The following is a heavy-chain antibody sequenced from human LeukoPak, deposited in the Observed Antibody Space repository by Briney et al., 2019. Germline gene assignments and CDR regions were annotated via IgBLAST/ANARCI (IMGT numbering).Heavy chain of an antibody. J-gene: IGHJ3*02. CDR3: ATNTMFRGIHAFDI. V-gene: IGHV5-51*01. D-gene: IGHD3-10*01. CDR1: EYSFTSYW. Sequence: GESLRISCKGSEYSFTSYWIGWVRQMPGKGLEWMGIIYPGDSDTRYSPSFQGQVTISADKSISTAYLQWSSLKASDSAMYYCATNTMFRGIHAFDIWGQGTMVTVSS. CDR2: IYPGDSDT.